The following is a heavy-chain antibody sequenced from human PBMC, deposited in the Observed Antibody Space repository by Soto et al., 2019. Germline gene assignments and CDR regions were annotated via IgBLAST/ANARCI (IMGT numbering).Heavy chain of an antibody. CDR3: ARDTLELLYYFDY. V-gene: IGHV3-74*01. J-gene: IGHJ4*02. Sequence: GGSLRLSCVVSGFTFSMYWMHWVRQVPGQSPFWVSRISDGSSASYADSVKGRFTISRDNAKNTLYLQMNSLRAEDTAVYYCARDTLELLYYFDYWGQGTLVTVSS. CDR2: ISDGSSA. D-gene: IGHD1-7*01. CDR1: GFTFSMYW.